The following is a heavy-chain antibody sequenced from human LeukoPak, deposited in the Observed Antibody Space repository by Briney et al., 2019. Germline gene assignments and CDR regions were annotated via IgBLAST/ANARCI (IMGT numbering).Heavy chain of an antibody. CDR1: GYGFTSYW. Sequence: GESLKISCKCSGYGFTSYWTGWVRQMPGKGLEWMGIIYPGDSDTRYSPSFQGQVTISADKSISTAYLQWSSLKASDTAIYYCALTVATTLRAFDFWGQGTLVTVSS. J-gene: IGHJ4*02. CDR3: ALTVATTLRAFDF. D-gene: IGHD4/OR15-4a*01. V-gene: IGHV5-51*01. CDR2: IYPGDSDT.